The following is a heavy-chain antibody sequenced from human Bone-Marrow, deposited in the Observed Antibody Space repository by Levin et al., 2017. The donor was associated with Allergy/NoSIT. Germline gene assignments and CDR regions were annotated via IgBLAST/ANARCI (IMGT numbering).Heavy chain of an antibody. V-gene: IGHV3-23*01. CDR2: ISGSGRST. J-gene: IGHJ6*02. D-gene: IGHD5-24*01. CDR3: AKDSEMATMTYYYGMDV. Sequence: GGSLRLSCAASGFTFNNYAMSWVRQAPGEGLEWVSSISGSGRSTYYADSVRGRFTLSRDNSKNELYLQMNSLRAEDTAIYYCAKDSEMATMTYYYGMDVWGQGTTVTISS. CDR1: GFTFNNYA.